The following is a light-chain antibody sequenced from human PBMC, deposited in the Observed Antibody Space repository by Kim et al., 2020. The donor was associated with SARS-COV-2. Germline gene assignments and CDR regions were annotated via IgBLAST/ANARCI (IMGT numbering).Light chain of an antibody. CDR2: DAS. Sequence: DIQLTQSPSSLSSSLGDGATITCRASQGISNHLAWYQQKPGKAPQVLIYDASALQSGVPSRFSGSRSGTDFTLTISSLQPEDVATYYCQKYNSAPWTFGQGTKVDIK. CDR1: QGISNH. CDR3: QKYNSAPWT. J-gene: IGKJ1*01. V-gene: IGKV1-27*01.